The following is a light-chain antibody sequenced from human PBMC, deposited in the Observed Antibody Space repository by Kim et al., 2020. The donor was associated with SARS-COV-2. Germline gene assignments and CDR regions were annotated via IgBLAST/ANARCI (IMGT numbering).Light chain of an antibody. J-gene: IGLJ2*01. Sequence: PGQPFTISCTATSSDIGDYDYVSWYQQHPGKDPNLISYAVTKRPSGVTDRFSGSKSGNTASLTVSGLQAEDEADYYCSSYAGTLVFGGGTQLTVL. CDR2: AVT. CDR1: SSDIGDYDY. CDR3: SSYAGTLV. V-gene: IGLV2-8*01.